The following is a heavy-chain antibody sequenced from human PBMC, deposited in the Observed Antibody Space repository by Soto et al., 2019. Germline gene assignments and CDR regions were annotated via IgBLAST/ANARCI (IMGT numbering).Heavy chain of an antibody. V-gene: IGHV2-5*01. J-gene: IGHJ5*02. Sequence: SGPTLVNPTQTLTLTCTFSGFSLSTSGVGVGWIRQPPGKALEWLALIYWNDDKRYSPSLKSRLTIIKDTSKNHVVLTMTYIYSVDTATYYCAHRRLAVFDPWGQGTLVTVSS. CDR3: AHRRLAVFDP. CDR1: GFSLSTSGVG. D-gene: IGHD6-19*01. CDR2: IYWNDDK.